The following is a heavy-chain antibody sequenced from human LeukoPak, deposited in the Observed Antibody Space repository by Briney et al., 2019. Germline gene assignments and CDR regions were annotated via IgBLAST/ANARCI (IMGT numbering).Heavy chain of an antibody. V-gene: IGHV4-59*01. D-gene: IGHD2-15*01. CDR3: ARDGGTGANWFDP. J-gene: IGHJ5*02. CDR1: GGSISSYY. CDR2: IYYSGST. Sequence: SETLSLTCTVSGGSISSYYWSWILQPPGKGLEWIGYIYYSGSTNYNPSLKSRVTISVDTSKNQFSLKLSSVTAADTAVYYCARDGGTGANWFDPWGQGTLVTVSS.